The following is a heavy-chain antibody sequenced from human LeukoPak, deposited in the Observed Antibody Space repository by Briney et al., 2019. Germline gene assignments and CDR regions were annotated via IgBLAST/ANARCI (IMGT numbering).Heavy chain of an antibody. J-gene: IGHJ4*02. V-gene: IGHV3-48*04. CDR3: ASDFLRPPHDY. CDR2: ISSSSSTI. CDR1: GFTFSNYG. Sequence: PGRSLRLSCAASGFTFSNYGMHWVRQAPGKGLEWVSYISSSSSTIYYADSVKGRFTISRDNAKNSLYLQMNSLRAEDTAVYYCASDFLRPPHDYWGQGTLVTVSS.